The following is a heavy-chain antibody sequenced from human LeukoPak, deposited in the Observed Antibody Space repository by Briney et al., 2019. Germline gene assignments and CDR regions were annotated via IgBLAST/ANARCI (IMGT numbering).Heavy chain of an antibody. CDR2: IYDNGTT. CDR3: ARFAEGLFWKGNFDV. J-gene: IGHJ3*01. V-gene: IGHV4-30-2*01. CDR1: GGFISSSGGYY. D-gene: IGHD3-3*01. Sequence: PSETLSLTCTVSGGFISSSGGYYWSWVRQPPGKGLEWMGYIYDNGTTYYNPSLKSRVTISVDRSKNQFSLRLPSVTAADTAVYYCARFAEGLFWKGNFDVWGQGTMVTVSS.